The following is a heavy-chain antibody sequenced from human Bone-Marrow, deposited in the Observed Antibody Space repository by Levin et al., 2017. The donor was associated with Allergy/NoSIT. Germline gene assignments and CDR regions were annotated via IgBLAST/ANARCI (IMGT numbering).Heavy chain of an antibody. V-gene: IGHV3-53*01. CDR3: ARECFGGTCYSGAFDI. D-gene: IGHD2-15*01. Sequence: PGESLKISCAASGFTINNDYMSWVRQAPGKGLEWVSLFYNGCSTYYIDSVKGRFTISRDKSKNTLYLQLNSLRAEDTAVYFCARECFGGTCYSGAFDIWGQGTMVIVSS. J-gene: IGHJ3*02. CDR2: FYNGCST. CDR1: GFTINNDY.